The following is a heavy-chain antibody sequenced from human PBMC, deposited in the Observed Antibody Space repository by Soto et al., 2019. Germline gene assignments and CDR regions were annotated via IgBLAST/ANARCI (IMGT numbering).Heavy chain of an antibody. CDR1: GGTFSSYA. V-gene: IGHV1-69*06. Sequence: SVKVSCKASGGTFSSYAISWVRQAPGQGLEWMGGIIPIFGTANYAQKFQGRVTITADKSTSTAYMELSSLRSEDTAVYYCASSGIKLWYGRFDPWGQGNLVTVSS. CDR3: ASSGIKLWYGRFDP. J-gene: IGHJ5*02. CDR2: IIPIFGTA. D-gene: IGHD5-18*01.